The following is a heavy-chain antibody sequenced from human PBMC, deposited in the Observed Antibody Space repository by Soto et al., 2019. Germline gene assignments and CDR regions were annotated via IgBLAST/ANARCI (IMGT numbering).Heavy chain of an antibody. CDR3: ARGGVVAARYYYYYGMDV. CDR1: GGSISSYY. D-gene: IGHD2-15*01. V-gene: IGHV4-4*07. J-gene: IGHJ6*02. CDR2: IYTSGST. Sequence: PSETLSLTCTVSGGSISSYYWSWIRQPAGKGLEWIGRIYTSGSTNYNPSLKSRVTMSVDTSKNQFSLKLSSVTAADTAVYYCARGGVVAARYYYYYGMDVWGQGTTVTVSS.